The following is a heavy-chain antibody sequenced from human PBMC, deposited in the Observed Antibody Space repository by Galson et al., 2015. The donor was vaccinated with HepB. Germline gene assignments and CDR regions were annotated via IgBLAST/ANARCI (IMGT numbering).Heavy chain of an antibody. CDR3: ARERGGYYYDTRDYGMDV. CDR1: GFTFSSYA. J-gene: IGHJ6*02. CDR2: ISYDGSNK. Sequence: SLRLSCAASGFTFSSYAMHWVRQAPGKGLEWVAVISYDGSNKYYADSVKGRFTISRDNSKNTLYLQMNSLRAEDTAVYYCARERGGYYYDTRDYGMDVWGQGTTVTVSS. D-gene: IGHD3-22*01. V-gene: IGHV3-30*04.